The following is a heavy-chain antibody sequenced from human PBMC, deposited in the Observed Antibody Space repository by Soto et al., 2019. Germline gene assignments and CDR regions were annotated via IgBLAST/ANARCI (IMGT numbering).Heavy chain of an antibody. CDR3: ASFYDMSGYYYGSIDY. CDR2: IYYSGST. Sequence: PSETLSLTCTVSGGSISRGGYYWSWIRRQPGKGLEWIGYIYYSGSTYYNPSLKSRVTISVDTSKNQFSLKLSSVTAADTAVYYCASFYDMSGYYYGSIDYRGQGLLVTGSS. D-gene: IGHD3-22*01. CDR1: GGSISRGGYY. J-gene: IGHJ4*02. V-gene: IGHV4-31*03.